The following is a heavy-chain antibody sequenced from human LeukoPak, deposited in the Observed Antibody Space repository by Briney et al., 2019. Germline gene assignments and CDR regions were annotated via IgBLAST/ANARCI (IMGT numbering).Heavy chain of an antibody. CDR3: ARSENYIPEDCFDP. D-gene: IGHD5-24*01. CDR1: GGSISSSTYC. Sequence: SETLSLTCTVSGGSISSSTYCWGWIRQPPGKGLEWIGSICYSGSTFYNPSPKSRVTLSVDTSKNQFSLKLSSVTAADTAVYYCARSENYIPEDCFDPWGQGTLVTVSS. CDR2: ICYSGST. V-gene: IGHV4-39*01. J-gene: IGHJ5*02.